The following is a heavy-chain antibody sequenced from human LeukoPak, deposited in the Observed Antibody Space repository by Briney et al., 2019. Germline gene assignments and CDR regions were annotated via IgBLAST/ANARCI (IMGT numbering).Heavy chain of an antibody. V-gene: IGHV3-23*01. CDR1: GFTFSSYA. CDR3: GTLWGGYDTAGYMDV. D-gene: IGHD5-12*01. CDR2: ISGSGGST. Sequence: GGSLRLSCAASGFTFSSYAMSWVRQAPGKGLEWVSAISGSGGSTYYADSVKGRFTISRDNSKNTLYLQMNSLRAEDTAVYYRGTLWGGYDTAGYMDVWGKGTTVTVSS. J-gene: IGHJ6*03.